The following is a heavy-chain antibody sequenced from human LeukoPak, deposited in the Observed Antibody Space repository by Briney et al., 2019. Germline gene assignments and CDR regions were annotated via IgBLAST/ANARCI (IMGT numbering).Heavy chain of an antibody. J-gene: IGHJ6*03. CDR3: ARLNGSGSYYNIYYYYYMDG. CDR2: INPNSGGT. Sequence: ASVKVSCKASGYTFTVYYMHWVRQAPGQGLEWMGRINPNSGGTNYAQKFQGRVTMTTDTSISTAYMELRRLRSDDTAVYYCARLNGSGSYYNIYYYYYMDGWGKGTTVTVPS. CDR1: GYTFTVYY. V-gene: IGHV1-2*06. D-gene: IGHD3-10*01.